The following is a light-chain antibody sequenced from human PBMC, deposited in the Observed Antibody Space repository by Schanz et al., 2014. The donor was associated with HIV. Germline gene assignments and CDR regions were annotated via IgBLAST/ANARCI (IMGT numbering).Light chain of an antibody. J-gene: IGLJ2*01. CDR1: SSDVGGYNY. CDR2: DVS. Sequence: QSALTQPASVSGSPGQSITISCTGTSSDVGGYNYVSWYQHHPGKAPKLMIYDVSNRPSGVSNCFSGSKSGNTASLTISGLQAEDEADYYCSSYTGSSSVIFGGGTKLTVL. V-gene: IGLV2-14*03. CDR3: SSYTGSSSVI.